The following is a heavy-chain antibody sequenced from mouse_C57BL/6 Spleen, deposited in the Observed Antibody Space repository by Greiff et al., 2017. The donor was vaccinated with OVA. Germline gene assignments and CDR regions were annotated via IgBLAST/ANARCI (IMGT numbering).Heavy chain of an antibody. CDR2: INPSSGYT. J-gene: IGHJ3*01. Sequence: QVQLQQSGAELARPGASVKMSCKASGYTFTSYTMHWVKQRPGQGLEWIGYINPSSGYTKYNQKFKDKATLTADKSSSTAYMQLSSLTSEDSAVYYCARGGYDYWLAYGGQGTLVTVSA. CDR1: GYTFTSYT. V-gene: IGHV1-4*01. D-gene: IGHD2-4*01. CDR3: ARGGYDYWLAY.